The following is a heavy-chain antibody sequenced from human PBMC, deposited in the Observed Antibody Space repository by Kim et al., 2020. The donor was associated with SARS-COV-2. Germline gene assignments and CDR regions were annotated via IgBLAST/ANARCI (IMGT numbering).Heavy chain of an antibody. J-gene: IGHJ3*02. CDR3: ARTYYYGSGAFDI. V-gene: IGHV4-61*01. CDR1: GGSVSSGSYY. CDR2: IYYSGST. D-gene: IGHD3-10*01. Sequence: SETLSLTCTVSGGSVSSGSYYWSWIRQPPGKGLEWIGYIYYSGSTNYNPSLKSRVTISVDTSKNQFSLKLSSVTAAATAVYYCARTYYYGSGAFDIWGQG.